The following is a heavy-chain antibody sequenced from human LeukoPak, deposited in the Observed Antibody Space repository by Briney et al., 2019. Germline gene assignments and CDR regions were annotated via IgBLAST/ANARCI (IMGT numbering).Heavy chain of an antibody. CDR1: GFTFSSYA. J-gene: IGHJ4*02. Sequence: GGSLRLSCAASGFTFSSYAMSWVRQAPGKGLEWVANIKQDGSEKYYVDSVKSRFTISRDNAKNSLYLQMNSLRVEDTAVYYCAKNRLALNNWGQGTLVTVSS. CDR3: AKNRLALNN. V-gene: IGHV3-7*03. CDR2: IKQDGSEK.